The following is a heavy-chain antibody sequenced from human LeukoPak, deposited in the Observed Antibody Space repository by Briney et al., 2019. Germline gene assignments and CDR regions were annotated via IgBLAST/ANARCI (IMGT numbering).Heavy chain of an antibody. V-gene: IGHV3-48*04. CDR2: ISSSSNTI. CDR1: GFTFSSYA. J-gene: IGHJ4*02. Sequence: PGGSLRLSCAASGFTFSSYAMSWVRQAPGKGLEWVSYISSSSNTIYYADSVKGRFTISRDNAKNSLYLQMNSLRAEDTAVYYCARDRSSGYYGTSDYWGQGTLVTVSS. CDR3: ARDRSSGYYGTSDY. D-gene: IGHD3-22*01.